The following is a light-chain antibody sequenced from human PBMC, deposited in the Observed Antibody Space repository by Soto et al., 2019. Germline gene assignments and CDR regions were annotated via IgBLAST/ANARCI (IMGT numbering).Light chain of an antibody. CDR3: MQAIQTPS. J-gene: IGKJ4*01. V-gene: IGKV2-28*01. CDR1: QRLLHSNGYNY. CDR2: LGS. Sequence: ESVMTQSPLSLSVTPGEPASISCRSSQRLLHSNGYNYLDWYLQKPGQSPQLLIYLGSFRAAGVPDRFSGSGSGTDFTLKISRVEAADVGVYYCMQAIQTPSFGGGTKVEIK.